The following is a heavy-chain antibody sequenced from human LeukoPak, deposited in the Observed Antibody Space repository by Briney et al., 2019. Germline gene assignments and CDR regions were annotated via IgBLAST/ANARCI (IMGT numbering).Heavy chain of an antibody. CDR1: GFTFSSYA. J-gene: IGHJ6*04. Sequence: PGGSLRLSCAASGFTFSSYAMHWVRQAPGKGLEWVAVISYDGSNKYHADSVKGRFTISRDNSKNTLYLQMNSLRAEDTAVYYCARSSMVRGVIISNPNFYYYGMDVWGKGTTVTVSS. CDR2: ISYDGSNK. V-gene: IGHV3-30*04. D-gene: IGHD3-10*01. CDR3: ARSSMVRGVIISNPNFYYYGMDV.